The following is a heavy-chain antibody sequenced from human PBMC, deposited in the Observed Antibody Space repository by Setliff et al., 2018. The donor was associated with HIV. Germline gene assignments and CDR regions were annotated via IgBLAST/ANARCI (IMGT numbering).Heavy chain of an antibody. CDR3: ARLGITTVGIGDVFDT. CDR1: GGSISSGFYY. Sequence: PSETLSLTCTVSGGSISSGFYYWSWIRQPAGKGLEWIGRNYTTGSTNYNPSLKSRVTISVDTSKNQFSLRVRSVTAADTAVYYCARLGITTVGIGDVFDTWGQGTVVTVSS. V-gene: IGHV4-61*02. CDR2: NYTTGST. J-gene: IGHJ3*02. D-gene: IGHD4-17*01.